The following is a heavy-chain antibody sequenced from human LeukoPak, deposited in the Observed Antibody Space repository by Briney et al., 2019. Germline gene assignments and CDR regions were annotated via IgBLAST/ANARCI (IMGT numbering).Heavy chain of an antibody. CDR3: ARDLSYYGSGSYGY. D-gene: IGHD3-10*01. V-gene: IGHV3-7*04. Sequence: SGGSLRLSCAASGFTFSSYWMSWVRQAPGKGLEWVANIKQDGSEKYYVDSVKGRFTISRDNAKNSLYLQMISLRAGVTAVYYCARDLSYYGSGSYGYWGQGTLVTVSS. J-gene: IGHJ4*02. CDR1: GFTFSSYW. CDR2: IKQDGSEK.